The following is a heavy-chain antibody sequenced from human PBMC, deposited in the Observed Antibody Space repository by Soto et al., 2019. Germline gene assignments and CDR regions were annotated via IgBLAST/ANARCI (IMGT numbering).Heavy chain of an antibody. J-gene: IGHJ4*02. V-gene: IGHV4-30-2*01. CDR2: IYHSGST. CDR3: AKPRDSSGYYGDYFDY. Sequence: PSETLSLTCAVSGGSISSGGYSWSWIRQPPGKGLEWIGYIYHSGSTYYNPSLKSRVTISVDTSKNHFSLYLQMNSLRAEDTAVYYCAKPRDSSGYYGDYFDYWGQGTLVTVSS. D-gene: IGHD3-22*01. CDR1: GGSISSGGYS.